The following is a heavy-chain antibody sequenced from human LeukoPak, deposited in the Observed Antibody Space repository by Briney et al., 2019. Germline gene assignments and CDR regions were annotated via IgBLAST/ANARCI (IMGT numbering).Heavy chain of an antibody. CDR3: ARRSGGLTGVGPFDI. CDR1: GFTFNDYG. D-gene: IGHD1-26*01. J-gene: IGHJ3*02. Sequence: GGSLRLSCVASGFTFNDYGMHWVRQVPGKGLEWVSGISWNSGISVYADSVKGRFTISRDNPKNSLYLQMSSLRADDTALYYCARRSGGLTGVGPFDIWGRGTMVAVSS. V-gene: IGHV3-9*01. CDR2: ISWNSGIS.